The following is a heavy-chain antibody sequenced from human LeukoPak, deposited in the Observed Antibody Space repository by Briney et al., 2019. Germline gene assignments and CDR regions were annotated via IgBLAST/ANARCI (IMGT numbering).Heavy chain of an antibody. J-gene: IGHJ4*02. CDR1: GGSISSSSYY. CDR2: IYYSGST. D-gene: IGHD4-17*01. Sequence: SETLSLTCTVSGGSISSSSYYWGRIRQPPGMGLEGRGSIYYSGSTYYNPSLKSRVTISVDTSKTHFSLKLSSANAAATAVYSCARGEARTGDYRTTYFDPWGQGTLVTVSS. CDR3: ARGEARTGDYRTTYFDP. V-gene: IGHV4-39*02.